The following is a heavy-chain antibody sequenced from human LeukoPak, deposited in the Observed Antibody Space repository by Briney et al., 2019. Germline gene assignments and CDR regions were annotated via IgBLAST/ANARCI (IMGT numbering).Heavy chain of an antibody. CDR3: ASADYDMAFDI. V-gene: IGHV4-31*03. D-gene: IGHD3-9*01. CDR2: IYYSGST. CDR1: GGSISSGGYY. Sequence: SETLSLTCTVSGGSISSGGYYWSWIRQHPGKGLEWIGYIYYSGSTDYNPALKSRFTMSVDTSKNQFSLKLSSVTAADTAVYYCASADYDMAFDIWGQGTMVTVSS. J-gene: IGHJ3*02.